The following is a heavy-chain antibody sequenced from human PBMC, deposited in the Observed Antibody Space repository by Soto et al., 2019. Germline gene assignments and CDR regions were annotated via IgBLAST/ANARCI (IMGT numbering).Heavy chain of an antibody. D-gene: IGHD1-26*01. CDR2: IYYSGSTYYN. CDR3: ARTPLL. CDR1: GGSISSGGYY. J-gene: IGHJ4*02. Sequence: QVQLQESGPGLGKPSQTLSLTCTVSGGSISSGGYYWGWIRQHPGKGLEWIGSIYYSGSTYYNYYNPSLKSRVTISVDTSKNQFSLKPSSVTAADTAVYYCARTPLLWGEGTLVTVSS. V-gene: IGHV4-31*03.